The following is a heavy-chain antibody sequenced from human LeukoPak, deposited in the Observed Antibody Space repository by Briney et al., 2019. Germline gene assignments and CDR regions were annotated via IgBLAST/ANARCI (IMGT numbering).Heavy chain of an antibody. J-gene: IGHJ4*02. D-gene: IGHD1-20*01. CDR2: INWNGGST. V-gene: IGHV3-20*04. Sequence: GGSLRLSCAASGFTFDDYGMSWVRQAPGKGLEWVSGINWNGGSTGYADSVKGRFTISRDNAKNSLYLQMNSLRAEDTALYYCARALRYNWNDNFDYWGQGTLVTVSS. CDR3: ARALRYNWNDNFDY. CDR1: GFTFDDYG.